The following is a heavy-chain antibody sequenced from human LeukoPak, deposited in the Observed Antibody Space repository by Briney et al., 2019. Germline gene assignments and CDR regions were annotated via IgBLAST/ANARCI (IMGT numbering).Heavy chain of an antibody. D-gene: IGHD3-10*01. Sequence: ASVKVSCKASGYTFTGYYMHWVRQAPGQGLEWMGWITPNSGGTNYAQKFQGWVTMTRDTSISTAYMELSRLRSDDTAVYYCARGGPKEARKIKTFYYYYGMDVWGQGTTVTVSS. J-gene: IGHJ6*02. V-gene: IGHV1-2*04. CDR3: ARGGPKEARKIKTFYYYYGMDV. CDR1: GYTFTGYY. CDR2: ITPNSGGT.